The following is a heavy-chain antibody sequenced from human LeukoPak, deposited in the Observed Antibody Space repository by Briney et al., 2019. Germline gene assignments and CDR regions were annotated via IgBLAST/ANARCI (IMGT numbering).Heavy chain of an antibody. CDR3: AKDLWSGPTGPDY. V-gene: IGHV3-30*02. Sequence: PGGSLRLSCAASGFTFSSYGMHWVRQAPGKGLEWVAFIRYDGSNKYYADSVKGRFTISRDNSKNTLYLQMNSLRAEDTAVYYCAKDLWSGPTGPDYWGQGTLVTVSS. CDR1: GFTFSSYG. D-gene: IGHD3-3*01. J-gene: IGHJ4*02. CDR2: IRYDGSNK.